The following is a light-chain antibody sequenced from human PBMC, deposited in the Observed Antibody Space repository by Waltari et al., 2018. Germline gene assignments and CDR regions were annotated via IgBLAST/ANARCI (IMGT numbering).Light chain of an antibody. CDR3: SSYAGSNNWV. CDR1: SSDFGGYNY. CDR2: EVN. V-gene: IGLV2-8*01. Sequence: QSALTQPPSASGSPGQSVTISCTGTSSDFGGYNYVSWYQRHPGKAPKLMIYEVNKRPSWVPDRFPGSNSGNPASLTVSGLQAEDEAEYSCSSYAGSNNWVFGGGTKLTVL. J-gene: IGLJ3*02.